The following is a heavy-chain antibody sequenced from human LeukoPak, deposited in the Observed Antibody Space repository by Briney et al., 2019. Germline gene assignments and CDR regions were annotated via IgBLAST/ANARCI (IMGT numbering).Heavy chain of an antibody. CDR3: ARELLWFGSNAFDI. J-gene: IGHJ3*02. Sequence: PGGSLRLSCAASGFTFSSYWMSWVRQAPGKGLEWVANIKQDGSEKYYVDSVKGRFTISRDNAKNSLYLQMNSLRAEDTAVYYCARELLWFGSNAFDIWGQGTMVTVPS. V-gene: IGHV3-7*01. CDR1: GFTFSSYW. D-gene: IGHD3-10*01. CDR2: IKQDGSEK.